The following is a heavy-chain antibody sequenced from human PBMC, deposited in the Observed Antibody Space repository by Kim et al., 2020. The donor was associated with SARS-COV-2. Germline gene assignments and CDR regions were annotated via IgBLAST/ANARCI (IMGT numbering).Heavy chain of an antibody. V-gene: IGHV1-69*01. CDR3: ARESLSYYGMDV. Sequence: NYAQKFQGRVTITADESTITAYMELSSLRSEDTAVYYCARESLSYYGMDVWGQGTTVTVSS. J-gene: IGHJ6*02.